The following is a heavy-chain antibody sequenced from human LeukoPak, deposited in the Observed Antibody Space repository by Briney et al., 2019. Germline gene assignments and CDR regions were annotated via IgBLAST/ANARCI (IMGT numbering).Heavy chain of an antibody. Sequence: ASVKVSCKASGYTFTGYYIHWVRQAPRQGLEWMGWINPNSGGTNYAQKFQGWVTMTRDTSISTAYMELSRLRSDDTAVYYCARVAYCSSTSCLPLFDLWGRGTLVTVSS. CDR2: INPNSGGT. CDR1: GYTFTGYY. D-gene: IGHD2-2*01. J-gene: IGHJ2*01. V-gene: IGHV1-2*04. CDR3: ARVAYCSSTSCLPLFDL.